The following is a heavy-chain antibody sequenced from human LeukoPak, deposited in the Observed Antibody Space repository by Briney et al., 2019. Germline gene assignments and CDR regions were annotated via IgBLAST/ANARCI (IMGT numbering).Heavy chain of an antibody. V-gene: IGHV1-69*02. CDR3: ARGTSSGHDAFDI. D-gene: IGHD6-19*01. J-gene: IGHJ3*02. CDR2: IIPILGIA. CDR1: GGTFSSYT. Sequence: SVKVSCKASGGTFSSYTISWVRQAPGQGLEWMGRIIPILGIANYAQKFQGRVTITADKSTSTAYMGLSSLRSEDTAVYYCARGTSSGHDAFDIWGQGTMVTVSS.